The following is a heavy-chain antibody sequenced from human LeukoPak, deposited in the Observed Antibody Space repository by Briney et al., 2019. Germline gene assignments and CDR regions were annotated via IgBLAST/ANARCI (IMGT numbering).Heavy chain of an antibody. V-gene: IGHV4-34*01. Sequence: SETLSLTCAVYGGSFSGYYWSWLRQPPGKGLEWLGEINHSRSTNYNPSLKSRVTISVDTSKNQFSLKLSSVTAADTAVYYCARRTSAARYYYYGMDVWGKGTTVTVSS. CDR3: ARRTSAARYYYYGMDV. CDR1: GGSFSGYY. CDR2: INHSRST. J-gene: IGHJ6*04. D-gene: IGHD2-15*01.